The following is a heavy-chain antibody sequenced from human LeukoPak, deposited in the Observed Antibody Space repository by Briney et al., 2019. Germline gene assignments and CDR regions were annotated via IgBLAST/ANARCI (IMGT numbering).Heavy chain of an antibody. CDR1: GFTFSGYW. CDR2: MNEDGSEI. J-gene: IGHJ4*02. D-gene: IGHD5-18*01. V-gene: IGHV3-7*01. Sequence: SGGSLRLSCAASGFTFSGYWMTWVRQAPGTGLEWVTYMNEDGSEIYYVDSVKGRFTISRDNGKNSLYLQMHSLRADDTAVYYCANVKDTAMALLRSFDYWGQGTLVTVSS. CDR3: ANVKDTAMALLRSFDY.